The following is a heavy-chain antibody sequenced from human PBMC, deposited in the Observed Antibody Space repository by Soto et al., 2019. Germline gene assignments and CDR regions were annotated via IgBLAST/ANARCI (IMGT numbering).Heavy chain of an antibody. CDR3: ARDYVVADLLNAFDI. Sequence: QVQLVESGGGVVQPGRSLRLSCAASGFTFSSYAMHWVRQAPGKGLEWVAVISYDGNNKYYADSVKGRFTISRDNSKNTLYLQMNSLRAEDTAVYYCARDYVVADLLNAFDIWGQGTMVTVSS. J-gene: IGHJ3*02. V-gene: IGHV3-30-3*01. CDR1: GFTFSSYA. CDR2: ISYDGNNK. D-gene: IGHD2-15*01.